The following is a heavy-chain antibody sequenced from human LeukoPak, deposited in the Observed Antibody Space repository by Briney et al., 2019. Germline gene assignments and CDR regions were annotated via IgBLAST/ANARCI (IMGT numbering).Heavy chain of an antibody. CDR2: IYTSGST. D-gene: IGHD3-3*01. CDR3: AVRPPDYDFWSGYYDY. V-gene: IGHV4-61*02. J-gene: IGHJ4*02. CDR1: GGSISSGSYY. Sequence: SQTLSLTCTVSGGSISSGSYYWSWIRQPAGKVLEWIGRIYTSGSTNYNPSLKSRVTISVDTSKNQFSLKLSSVTAADTAVYYCAVRPPDYDFWSGYYDYWGQGTLVTVSS.